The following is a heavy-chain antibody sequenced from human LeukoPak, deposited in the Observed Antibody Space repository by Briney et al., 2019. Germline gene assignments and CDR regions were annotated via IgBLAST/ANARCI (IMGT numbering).Heavy chain of an antibody. CDR2: ISSKGGST. Sequence: GGSLRLSCSASGFTFSSYAMHWVRQAPGKGLEYVSAISSKGGSTYYADSVKGRFTISRDNSKNTLYLQMSSLRAEDTAVYYCVKGDSGYCYYGMDVWGQGTPVTVSS. CDR1: GFTFSSYA. CDR3: VKGDSGYCYYGMDV. D-gene: IGHD1-26*01. J-gene: IGHJ6*02. V-gene: IGHV3-64D*09.